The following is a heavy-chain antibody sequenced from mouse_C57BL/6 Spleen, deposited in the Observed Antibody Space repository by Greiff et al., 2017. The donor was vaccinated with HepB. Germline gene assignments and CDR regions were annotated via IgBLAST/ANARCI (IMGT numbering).Heavy chain of an antibody. CDR1: GYTFTDYN. D-gene: IGHD2-3*01. J-gene: IGHJ3*01. CDR2: INPNNGGT. CDR3: ARWFDGYPWFAY. Sequence: EVQLQQSGPELVKPGASVKMSCKASGYTFTDYNMHWVKQSHGKSLEWIGYINPNNGGTSSNQQFKGKATLTVNKSSSTAYMELRILTSEDSAVYYVARWFDGYPWFAYWGQGTLVTVSA. V-gene: IGHV1-22*01.